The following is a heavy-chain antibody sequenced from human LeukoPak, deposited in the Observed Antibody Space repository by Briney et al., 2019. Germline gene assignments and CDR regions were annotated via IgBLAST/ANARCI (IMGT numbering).Heavy chain of an antibody. V-gene: IGHV4-30-2*01. Sequence: SETLSLTCTASGGSISSDGYYWSWIRQPPGKGLEWIGHIYYSGSTYYNPSLKSRVTISADRSKNQFSLKLSSVTAADTAVYYCGARRAFDIWGQGTMVTVSS. CDR3: GARRAFDI. CDR1: GGSISSDGYY. CDR2: IYYSGST. D-gene: IGHD6-6*01. J-gene: IGHJ3*02.